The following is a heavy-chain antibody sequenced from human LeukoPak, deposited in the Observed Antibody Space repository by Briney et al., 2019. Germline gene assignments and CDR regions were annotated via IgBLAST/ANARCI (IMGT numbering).Heavy chain of an antibody. J-gene: IGHJ6*04. CDR3: ARDFLGGWPRLMDV. CDR1: GDSVSSNSAA. V-gene: IGHV6-1*01. D-gene: IGHD6-19*01. Sequence: SQTLSLTCAISGDSVSSNSAAWNWIRQSPSRGLEWLGRTYYRSKWYNDYAVSVKSRITINPDTSKNQFSLKMSSVTAADTAVYFCARDFLGGWPRLMDVWGKGTTVTVSS. CDR2: TYYRSKWYN.